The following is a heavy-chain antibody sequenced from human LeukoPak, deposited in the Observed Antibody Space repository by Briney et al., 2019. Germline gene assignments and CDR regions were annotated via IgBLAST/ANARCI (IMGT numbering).Heavy chain of an antibody. CDR2: VRYGGNIK. CDR3: TRDLGTEYNIFDY. V-gene: IGHV3-30*02. J-gene: IGHJ4*02. Sequence: PGGSLRLSCAASEFTYSAYAMHWLRQAPGRGLEWVAFVRYGGNIKYYADSVKGRFTIPRDNSKNTLYLEMNSLRPEDTAVYYCTRDLGTEYNIFDYWGQGTLVTVSS. D-gene: IGHD3-9*01. CDR1: EFTYSAYA.